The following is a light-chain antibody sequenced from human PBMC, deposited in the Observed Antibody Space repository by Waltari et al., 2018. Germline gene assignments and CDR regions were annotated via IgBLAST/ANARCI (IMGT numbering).Light chain of an antibody. J-gene: IGKJ2*01. V-gene: IGKV1-33*01. Sequence: DIQMTQSLSSLSASVGDRVTITCQASQDITNFLNWYQQKPGKAPKLLIYDASNFETGVPLRFSGSGSGTHFTLTITSLQPEDIATYYCQQYDHVPYTFGQGTRVEIK. CDR1: QDITNF. CDR3: QQYDHVPYT. CDR2: DAS.